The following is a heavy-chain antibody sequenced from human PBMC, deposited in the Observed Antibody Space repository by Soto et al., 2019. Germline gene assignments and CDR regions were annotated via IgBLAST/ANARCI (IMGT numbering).Heavy chain of an antibody. D-gene: IGHD5-18*01. CDR3: ASQYDVDTAMDSYGMDV. CDR1: RYSFTSYW. V-gene: IGHV5-10-1*01. CDR2: IDPSDSYT. Sequence: GESLKISCKGSRYSFTSYWISWVRQMPGKGLEWMGRIDPSDSYTNYSPSFQGHVTISADKSISTAYLQWSSLKASDTAMYYCASQYDVDTAMDSYGMDVWGQGTTVTVSS. J-gene: IGHJ6*02.